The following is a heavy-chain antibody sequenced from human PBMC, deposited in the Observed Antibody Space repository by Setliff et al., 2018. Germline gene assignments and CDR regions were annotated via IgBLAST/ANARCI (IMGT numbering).Heavy chain of an antibody. CDR3: ARHLWGRWMATSAHYFDY. CDR1: GYSITSGYY. J-gene: IGHJ4*02. CDR2: LFHTGTP. Sequence: PSETLSLTCTVSGYSITSGYYWGCIRQSPGKGLEFLGSLFHTGTPYYNPSLQSRLTMSVHTSNNQFSLKLNSVTADDASVYYCARHLWGRWMATSAHYFDYWGQGRLVTVSS. V-gene: IGHV4-38-2*02. D-gene: IGHD5-12*01.